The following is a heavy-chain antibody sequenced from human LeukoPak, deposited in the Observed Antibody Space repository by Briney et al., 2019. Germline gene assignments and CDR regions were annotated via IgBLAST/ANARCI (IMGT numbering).Heavy chain of an antibody. CDR2: IYYSGST. D-gene: IGHD6-19*01. CDR1: GGSISSGDYY. J-gene: IGHJ5*02. CDR3: ASSIAVAGTHSDNWFDP. Sequence: SETLSLTCTVSGGSISSGDYYWSWIRQPPGKGLEWIGYIYYSGSTYYNPSLKSRVTISVDTSKNQFSLKLSSVTAADMAVYYCASSIAVAGTHSDNWFDPWGQGTLVTVSS. V-gene: IGHV4-30-4*01.